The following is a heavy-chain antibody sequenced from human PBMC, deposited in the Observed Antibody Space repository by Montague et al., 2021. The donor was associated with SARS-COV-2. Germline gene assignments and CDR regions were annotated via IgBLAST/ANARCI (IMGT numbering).Heavy chain of an antibody. Sequence: SETLSLTCEVSGGSMSGYYWTWIRQSPGKGLEWIGYVHYTGSTKYNPSLKTRVSLSLDTPKNHFSLHLSSATAADTAIYFCARAQNTCFIANCVNYFDVWGRGALVTVSS. CDR1: GGSMSGYY. CDR3: ARAQNTCFIANCVNYFDV. CDR2: VHYTGST. V-gene: IGHV4-59*01. J-gene: IGHJ4*02. D-gene: IGHD1-1*01.